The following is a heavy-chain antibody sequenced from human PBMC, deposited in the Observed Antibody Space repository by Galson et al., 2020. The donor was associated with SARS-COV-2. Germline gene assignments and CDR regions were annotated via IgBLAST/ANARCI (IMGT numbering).Heavy chain of an antibody. D-gene: IGHD3-16*02. V-gene: IGHV4-4*07. CDR3: ARDQEGGLGFGGVIVYDAFDI. J-gene: IGHJ3*02. Sequence: SETLSLTCTVSGGSISSYYWSWIRQPAGKGLEWIGRIYTSGSTNYNPSLKSRVTMSVDTSKNQFSLKLSSVTAADTAVYYCARDQEGGLGFGGVIVYDAFDIWGQGTMVTVSS. CDR2: IYTSGST. CDR1: GGSISSYY.